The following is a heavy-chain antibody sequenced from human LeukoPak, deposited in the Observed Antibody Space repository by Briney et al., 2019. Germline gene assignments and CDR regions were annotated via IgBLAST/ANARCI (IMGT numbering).Heavy chain of an antibody. J-gene: IGHJ4*02. D-gene: IGHD7-27*01. CDR1: GFTFSSYS. Sequence: GGSLRLSCAASGFTFSSYSMNWVRQAPRKGLEWVSSVSSSSSYIYYADSVKGRFTISRDNAKNSLYLQMNSLRAEDTAVYYCARAYARTGVPLDSWGRGTLVTVSS. CDR3: ARAYARTGVPLDS. CDR2: VSSSSSYI. V-gene: IGHV3-21*01.